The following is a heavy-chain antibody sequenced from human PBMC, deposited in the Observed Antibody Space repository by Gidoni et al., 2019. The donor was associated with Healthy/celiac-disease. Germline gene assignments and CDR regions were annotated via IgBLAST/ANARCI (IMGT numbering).Heavy chain of an antibody. CDR3: ARRSGYCTNGVCYGRFDY. D-gene: IGHD2-8*01. CDR1: GGSISSSSYY. J-gene: IGHJ4*02. Sequence: QLQLQESGPGLVKPSETLSLTCTVSGGSISSSSYYWGWLRQPPGKGLEWIGSIYYSGSTYYNPSLKSRVTISVDTSKNQFSLKLSSVTAADTAVYYCARRSGYCTNGVCYGRFDYWGQGTLVTVSS. V-gene: IGHV4-39*01. CDR2: IYYSGST.